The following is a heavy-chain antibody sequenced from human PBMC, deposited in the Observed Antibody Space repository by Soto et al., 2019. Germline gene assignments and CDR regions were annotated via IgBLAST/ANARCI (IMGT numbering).Heavy chain of an antibody. Sequence: EVQLVESGGGLVQPGGSLRLSCAASGFTFSSYAMHWVRQAPGKGLEYVSAISSNGGSTYYANSVKGRFTISRDNSKNTLYLQMGSLRAEDMAVYYCAREGDDHGDSLDYWGQGTLVTVSS. D-gene: IGHD4-17*01. CDR1: GFTFSSYA. J-gene: IGHJ4*02. CDR3: AREGDDHGDSLDY. V-gene: IGHV3-64*01. CDR2: ISSNGGST.